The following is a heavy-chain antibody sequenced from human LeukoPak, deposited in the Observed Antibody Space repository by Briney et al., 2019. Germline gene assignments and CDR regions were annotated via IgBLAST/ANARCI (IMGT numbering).Heavy chain of an antibody. CDR3: ARHPSYTSGWPLDY. V-gene: IGHV5-51*01. J-gene: IGHJ4*02. Sequence: PGGSLQISCQGSGSLFTNYWIGWVRQVPGKGLEWMGIIYLGDSDTRYSPSFQGQVTISADKSISTAYLQWSSLKASDTAIYYCARHPSYTSGWPLDYWGQGTLVTVSS. D-gene: IGHD6-19*01. CDR1: GSLFTNYW. CDR2: IYLGDSDT.